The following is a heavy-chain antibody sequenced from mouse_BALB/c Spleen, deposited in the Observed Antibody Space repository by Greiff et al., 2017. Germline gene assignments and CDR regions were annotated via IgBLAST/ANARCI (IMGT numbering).Heavy chain of an antibody. CDR2: INPSTGYT. CDR1: GYTFTSYW. D-gene: IGHD2-14*01. J-gene: IGHJ2*01. V-gene: IGHV1-7*01. CDR3: ASYRYGGVDY. Sequence: VQLQESGAELAKPGASVKMSCKASGYTFTSYWMHWVKQRPGQGLEWIGYINPSTGYTEYNQKFKDKATLTADKSSSTAYMQLSSLTSEDSAVYYCASYRYGGVDYWGQGTTLTVSS.